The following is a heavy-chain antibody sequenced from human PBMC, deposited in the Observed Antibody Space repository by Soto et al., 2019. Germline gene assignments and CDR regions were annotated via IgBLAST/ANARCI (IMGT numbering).Heavy chain of an antibody. CDR3: TIFGVVIADFDY. CDR2: MNPNSGNT. J-gene: IGHJ4*02. CDR1: GYTFTSYD. Sequence: QVQLVQSGAEVKKPGASVKVSCKASGYTFTSYDINWVRQATGQGLEWMGWMNPNSGNTGYAQKFQGRVTMTRSTSISTAYMELSSLRSEDTAVYYCTIFGVVIADFDYWGQGTLVTVSS. D-gene: IGHD3-3*01. V-gene: IGHV1-8*01.